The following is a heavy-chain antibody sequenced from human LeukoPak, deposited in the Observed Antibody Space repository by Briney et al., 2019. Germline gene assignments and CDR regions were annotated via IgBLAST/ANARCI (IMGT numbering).Heavy chain of an antibody. V-gene: IGHV3-30*18. CDR3: AKDYGWFGELLS. D-gene: IGHD3-10*01. CDR2: ISHDGSNK. J-gene: IGHJ4*02. Sequence: PGRSLRLSCAASGFTFSSYGMHWVRQAPGKGLEWVAVISHDGSNKYYADSVKGRFTISRDNSKNTLYLQMNSLRAEDTAVYYCAKDYGWFGELLSWGQGTLVTVSS. CDR1: GFTFSSYG.